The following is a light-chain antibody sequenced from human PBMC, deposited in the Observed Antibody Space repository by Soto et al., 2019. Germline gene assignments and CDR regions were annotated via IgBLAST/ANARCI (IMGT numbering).Light chain of an antibody. J-gene: IGKJ2*01. CDR3: QQYHDWPPST. Sequence: IVMTQSPATLSASLRERVTLSCRASQSVRKDLAWYQQKPGQAPRLLIYAASARATGVPDRFSGSGSGTDFTLIICSLQSDDFGVYYCQQYHDWPPSTFGQGTNLEI. CDR1: QSVRKD. V-gene: IGKV3D-15*01. CDR2: AAS.